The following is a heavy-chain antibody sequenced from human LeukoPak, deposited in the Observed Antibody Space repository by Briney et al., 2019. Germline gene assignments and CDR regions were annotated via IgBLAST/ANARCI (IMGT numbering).Heavy chain of an antibody. CDR1: GYSISSGYY. J-gene: IGHJ6*03. CDR3: AGGYSYGSTYYYMDV. V-gene: IGHV4-38-2*02. Sequence: PSETLSLTCTVSGYSISSGYYWGWIRQPPGKWLEWIGSIYHSGSTYYNPSLKSRVTISVDTSKNQFSLKLSSVTAADTAVYYCAGGYSYGSTYYYMDVWGKGTTVTISS. D-gene: IGHD5-18*01. CDR2: IYHSGST.